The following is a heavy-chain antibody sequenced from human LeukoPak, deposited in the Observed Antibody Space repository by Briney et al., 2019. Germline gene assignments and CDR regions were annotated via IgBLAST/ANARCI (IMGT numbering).Heavy chain of an antibody. J-gene: IGHJ5*02. Sequence: SETLSLTCIVSGGSINNYFWSWIRQPAGKGLEWIGRMSSSGISTYSPSLKSRVTISIDTSGNQFSMNLNSVTAADTAVYYCAKGAGPPWFDPWGQGTLVTVSS. D-gene: IGHD6-19*01. CDR1: GGSINNYF. V-gene: IGHV4-4*07. CDR3: AKGAGPPWFDP. CDR2: MSSSGIS.